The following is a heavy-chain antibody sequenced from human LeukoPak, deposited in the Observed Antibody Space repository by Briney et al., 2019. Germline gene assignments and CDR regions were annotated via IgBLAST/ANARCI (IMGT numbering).Heavy chain of an antibody. D-gene: IGHD7-27*01. J-gene: IGHJ4*02. CDR1: GFTFSRYW. V-gene: IGHV3-7*01. CDR3: ARDYTGGWNDY. Sequence: GGSLTLSCAAAGFTFSRYWMSWVREAKGKGPECVAKIREDGSEKHYVDSVKGRFTISRDNAKNSLYLQMTSLRAEDTAVYYCARDYTGGWNDYWGQGTLVTVSS. CDR2: IREDGSEK.